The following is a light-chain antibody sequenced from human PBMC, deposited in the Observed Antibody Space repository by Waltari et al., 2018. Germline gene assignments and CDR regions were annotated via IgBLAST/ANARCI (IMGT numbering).Light chain of an antibody. CDR2: GAS. J-gene: IGKJ4*01. V-gene: IGKV3-15*01. Sequence: EIVMTQSPATLSVSPGHRATLSCRASQSVNTNLAWYQQKPGQAPRLLIYGASTRATGIPARFSGSGSETEFTLTITSLQSEDFAVYYCQQSHNWPLTFGGGTKVDFK. CDR1: QSVNTN. CDR3: QQSHNWPLT.